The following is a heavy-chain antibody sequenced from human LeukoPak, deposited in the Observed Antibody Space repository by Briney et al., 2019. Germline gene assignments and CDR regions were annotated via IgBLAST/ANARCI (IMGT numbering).Heavy chain of an antibody. CDR2: IYHSGST. V-gene: IGHV4-38-2*02. CDR3: ARGTTYCSSTSCYPPYFDY. CDR1: GYSITSGYY. Sequence: SETLSLTCTVSGYSITSGYYWGWIRQPPGKGLEWIGSIYHSGSTFYNPSLKSRVTISVDPSKNQFSLKLSSVTAADTAVYYCARGTTYCSSTSCYPPYFDYWGQGTLVTVSS. D-gene: IGHD2-2*01. J-gene: IGHJ4*02.